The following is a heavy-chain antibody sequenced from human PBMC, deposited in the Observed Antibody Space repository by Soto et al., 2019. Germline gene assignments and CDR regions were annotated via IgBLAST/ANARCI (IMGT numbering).Heavy chain of an antibody. V-gene: IGHV5-51*01. J-gene: IGHJ4*02. Sequence: GESLKISCKGSGYSFTSYWIGWVRQMPGKGLEWMGIIYPGDSDTRYSPSFQGQVTISADKSISTAYLQWSSLKASDTAMYYCAGQAGYCSGGSCDDYFDYWGQGILVTVSS. CDR1: GYSFTSYW. CDR3: AGQAGYCSGGSCDDYFDY. CDR2: IYPGDSDT. D-gene: IGHD2-15*01.